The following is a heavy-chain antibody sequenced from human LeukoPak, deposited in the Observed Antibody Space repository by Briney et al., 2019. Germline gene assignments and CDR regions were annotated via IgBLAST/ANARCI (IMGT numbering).Heavy chain of an antibody. V-gene: IGHV3-21*06. D-gene: IGHD1-1*01. CDR3: ARDFDDDLLERGGGGAFDI. CDR1: GFTFSSFS. Sequence: GGSLRLSCAASGFTFSSFSMNWVGQAPGKGLEWVSSMSSSSSYLYYADSVKGRVTISRDNAKNSLYLQMNSLRGEDTAVYYCARDFDDDLLERGGGGAFDIWGQGTMVTVSS. CDR2: MSSSSSYL. J-gene: IGHJ3*02.